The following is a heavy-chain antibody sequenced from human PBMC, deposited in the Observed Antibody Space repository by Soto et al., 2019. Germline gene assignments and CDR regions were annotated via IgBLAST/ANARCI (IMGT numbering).Heavy chain of an antibody. D-gene: IGHD3-22*01. CDR2: IYYSGST. J-gene: IGHJ5*02. CDR3: ARAPGSSGYYLPQLDWFDP. Sequence: SETLSLTCTVSGGSISSGGYYWSWIRQHPGKGLEWIGYIYYSGSTYYNPSLKSRVTISVDTSKNQFSLKLSSVTAADTAVYYCARAPGSSGYYLPQLDWFDPWGQGTLVTVSS. CDR1: GGSISSGGYY. V-gene: IGHV4-31*03.